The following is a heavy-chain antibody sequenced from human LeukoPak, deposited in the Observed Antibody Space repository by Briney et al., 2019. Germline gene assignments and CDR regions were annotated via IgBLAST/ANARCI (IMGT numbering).Heavy chain of an antibody. J-gene: IGHJ5*02. V-gene: IGHV3-7*01. Sequence: PGGSLRLSCAASGFTFSSYWMSWVRQAPGKGLEWVANIKQDGSEKYYVDSVKGRFTISRDNAKNSLYLQMNSLRAEDTAVYYCARALGSGSYYDWFDPWGQGTLVTVSS. CDR2: IKQDGSEK. CDR1: GFTFSSYW. D-gene: IGHD3-10*02. CDR3: ARALGSGSYYDWFDP.